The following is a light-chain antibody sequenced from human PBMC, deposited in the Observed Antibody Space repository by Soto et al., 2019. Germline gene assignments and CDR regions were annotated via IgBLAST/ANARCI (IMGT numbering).Light chain of an antibody. J-gene: IGKJ3*01. V-gene: IGKV3-20*01. CDR1: QSINNN. CDR2: SAS. CDR3: QQYGTSRVT. Sequence: EVVLTQSPGTLSLSPGERATLSCRASQSINNNLAWYQHKPGQAPRLLIYSASSRAAGIPDRFSGSGSRTDFTLTISRLEPEDVAVYYCQQYGTSRVTFGPGTKVDIK.